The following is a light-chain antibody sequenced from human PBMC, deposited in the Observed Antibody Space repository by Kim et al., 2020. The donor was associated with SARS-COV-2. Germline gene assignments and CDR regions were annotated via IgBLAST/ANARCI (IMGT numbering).Light chain of an antibody. V-gene: IGLV1-47*01. CDR3: AAWDDSLSGYV. CDR2: RNN. Sequence: GQRVTVTCSGSSSNIGSNYVYWYQQLPGTAPKLLIYRNNQRPSGVPDRFSGSKSGTSASLAISGLRSEDEADYYCAAWDDSLSGYVFGTGTKVTVL. CDR1: SSNIGSNY. J-gene: IGLJ1*01.